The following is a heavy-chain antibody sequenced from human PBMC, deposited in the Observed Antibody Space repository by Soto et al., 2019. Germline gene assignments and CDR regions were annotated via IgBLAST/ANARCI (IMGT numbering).Heavy chain of an antibody. CDR2: IYYSGST. Sequence: SETLSLTCTVSGGSISSYYWSWIRQPPGKGLEWIGYIYYSGSTNYNPSLKSRVTISVDTSKNQFSLKVSSVTAADTAVYYCARLAGYCSGTNCYGYYGMDVWGQGTTVTVSS. V-gene: IGHV4-59*08. J-gene: IGHJ6*02. CDR1: GGSISSYY. D-gene: IGHD2-2*01. CDR3: ARLAGYCSGTNCYGYYGMDV.